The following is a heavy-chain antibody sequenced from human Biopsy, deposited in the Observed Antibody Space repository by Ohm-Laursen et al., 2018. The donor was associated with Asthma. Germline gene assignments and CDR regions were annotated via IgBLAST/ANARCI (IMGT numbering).Heavy chain of an antibody. CDR1: GDSFSNYA. V-gene: IGHV1-69*01. CDR2: LIPVLGTP. J-gene: IGHJ6*02. CDR3: ARGYSGSDRIVYYYSGLEV. Sequence: SSVKVSCKASGDSFSNYAISWVRQAPGQGLEWMEGLIPVLGTPDHAQMFEGRATITADESTSTAYMELSSLSSEDTTVYYCARGYSGSDRIVYYYSGLEVWGQGTTVTVSS. D-gene: IGHD5-12*01.